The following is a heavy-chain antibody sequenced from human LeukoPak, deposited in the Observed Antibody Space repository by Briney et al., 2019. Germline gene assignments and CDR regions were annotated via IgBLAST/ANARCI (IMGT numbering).Heavy chain of an antibody. V-gene: IGHV3-7*01. Sequence: GGSLRLSRAASGFTFRSYWMSWVRQAPGKGLEWVANIKQDGSENYYVDSVRGRFTVSRDNAKNSLYLQMNSLRADDTAVYYCARDGYCRSTSCFHGFDYWGQGTLVTVSS. CDR2: IKQDGSEN. J-gene: IGHJ4*02. CDR3: ARDGYCRSTSCFHGFDY. D-gene: IGHD2-2*01. CDR1: GFTFRSYW.